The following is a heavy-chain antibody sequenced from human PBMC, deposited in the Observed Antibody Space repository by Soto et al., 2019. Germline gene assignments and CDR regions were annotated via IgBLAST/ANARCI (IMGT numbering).Heavy chain of an antibody. CDR2: IYYSGST. CDR1: GASISSGGYY. D-gene: IGHD6-19*01. J-gene: IGHJ1*01. V-gene: IGHV4-31*03. Sequence: QVQLQESGPGLVKPSQTLSLTCTVSGASISSGGYYWSWIRQHPGKGLEGIGYIYYSGSTYYNPSLKSRVTISVVTSKHPISLRLVSVTAADTAVYYCARDRVDSSGWFRFFQQWGQGTLVTVSS. CDR3: ARDRVDSSGWFRFFQQ.